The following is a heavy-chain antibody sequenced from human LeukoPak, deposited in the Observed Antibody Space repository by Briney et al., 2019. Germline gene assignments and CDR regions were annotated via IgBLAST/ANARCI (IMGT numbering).Heavy chain of an antibody. V-gene: IGHV3-23*01. Sequence: ETLSLTCTVSGGSISSSSYYWGWIRQAPGKGLEWVSAISGSGGSTYYADSVKGRFTISRDNSKNTLYLQMNSLRAEDTAVYYCAKENPRGDWGQGTLVTVSS. CDR2: ISGSGGST. CDR3: AKENPRGD. D-gene: IGHD1-14*01. CDR1: GGSISSSSYY. J-gene: IGHJ4*02.